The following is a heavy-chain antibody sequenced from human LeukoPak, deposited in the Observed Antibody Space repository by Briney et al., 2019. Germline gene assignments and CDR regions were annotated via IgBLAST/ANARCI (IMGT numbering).Heavy chain of an antibody. CDR3: ARGGGSGYDYNLDY. CDR1: GFTFSSYW. V-gene: IGHV3-7*01. Sequence: PGGSLRLSCAASGFTFSSYWMSWVRQAPGKGLGWVANINQDGSEKYYVDSVKGRFTISRDNAKNSLYLQMNSLRAEDTAVYYCARGGGSGYDYNLDYWGQGTLVTVSS. J-gene: IGHJ4*02. D-gene: IGHD5-12*01. CDR2: INQDGSEK.